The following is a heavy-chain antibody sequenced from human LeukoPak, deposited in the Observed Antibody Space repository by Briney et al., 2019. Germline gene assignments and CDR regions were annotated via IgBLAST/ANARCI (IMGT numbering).Heavy chain of an antibody. Sequence: GGSLRLSCAASGFTFSSYWMHWVRQAPGKGLVWVSRINSDGSSTSYADSVKGRFTISRDDAKNTLYLQMNSLRAEDTAVYYCAREVITMVRGVINWFDPWGQGTLVTVSS. CDR1: GFTFSSYW. CDR2: INSDGSST. D-gene: IGHD3-10*01. V-gene: IGHV3-74*01. J-gene: IGHJ5*02. CDR3: AREVITMVRGVINWFDP.